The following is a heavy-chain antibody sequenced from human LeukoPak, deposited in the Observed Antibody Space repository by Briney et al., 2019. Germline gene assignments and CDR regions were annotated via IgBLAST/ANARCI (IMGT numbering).Heavy chain of an antibody. CDR3: ARVEVASYYYYYMDV. J-gene: IGHJ6*03. V-gene: IGHV4-61*05. CDR2: IYTSGST. D-gene: IGHD2-15*01. CDR1: GASISSSTSSTTYY. Sequence: KSSETLSLTCTVSGASISSSTSSTTYYWGWIRQPPGKGLEWIGRIYTSGSTNYNPSLKSRVTMSVDTSKNQFSLKLSSVTAADTAVYYCARVEVASYYYYYMDVWGKGTTVTVSS.